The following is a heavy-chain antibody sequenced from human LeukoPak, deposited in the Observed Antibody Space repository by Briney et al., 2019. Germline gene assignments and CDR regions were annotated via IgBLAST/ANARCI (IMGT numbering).Heavy chain of an antibody. Sequence: SETLSLTCTVSGGSISSSSYYWGWIRQPPGKGLEWIGSIYYSGSTYYNPSLKSRVTIPVDTSKNQFSLKLSSVTAADTAVYYCARVRYSSSWPYFDYWGQGTLVTVSS. V-gene: IGHV4-39*07. J-gene: IGHJ4*02. CDR2: IYYSGST. D-gene: IGHD6-13*01. CDR1: GGSISSSSYY. CDR3: ARVRYSSSWPYFDY.